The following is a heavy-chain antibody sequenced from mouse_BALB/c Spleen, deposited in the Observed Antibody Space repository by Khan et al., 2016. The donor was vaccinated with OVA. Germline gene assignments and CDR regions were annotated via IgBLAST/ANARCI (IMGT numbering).Heavy chain of an antibody. CDR3: AGGGAYCRSGGWFDY. J-gene: IGHJ3*01. CDR2: IIPSNDYT. V-gene: IGHV1-4*01. D-gene: IGHD2-14*01. CDR1: GYTFTTYT. Sequence: VQLQESGAELARPGASVKMSCKASGYTFTTYTIHWVKQRPGQGLEWIGYIIPSNDYTNYNEKFKDRATLTADKSSSTAYMQLSSLTSEDSAVYYCAGGGAYCRSGGWFDYWGQGTLVTVSA.